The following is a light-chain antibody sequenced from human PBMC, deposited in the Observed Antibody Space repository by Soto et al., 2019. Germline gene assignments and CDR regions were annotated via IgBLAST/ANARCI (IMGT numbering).Light chain of an antibody. V-gene: IGKV1-39*01. Sequence: DIQMTQSPSSLSASVGDRVTITCRASQYIGIYLNWYQKKPGKAPKVLIHAASRVQSGVPSTFSASGSGTDFALTISSLQPEDFATSYCHQTYATPWTFGRGTKVE. CDR1: QYIGIY. CDR3: HQTYATPWT. CDR2: AAS. J-gene: IGKJ1*01.